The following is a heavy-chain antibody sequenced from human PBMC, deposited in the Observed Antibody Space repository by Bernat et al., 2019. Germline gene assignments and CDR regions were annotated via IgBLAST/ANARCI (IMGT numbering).Heavy chain of an antibody. CDR3: ARHTTGINDY. CDR2: IYSGDSEI. D-gene: IGHD2-8*01. J-gene: IGHJ4*02. CDR1: GYSFTNYW. V-gene: IGHV5-51*01. Sequence: EVQLVQSGAEVKKPGESLKISCKGSGYSFTNYWIAWLRQMPGKGLEWMGVIYSGDSEIRYSPSFQGQVTISAETSISTAYLQWSSLRASDTAMYYCARHTTGINDYWGQGTLVTVSS.